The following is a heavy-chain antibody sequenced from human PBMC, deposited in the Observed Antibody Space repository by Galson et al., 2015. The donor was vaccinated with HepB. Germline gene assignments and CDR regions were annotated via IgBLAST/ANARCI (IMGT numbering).Heavy chain of an antibody. Sequence: SVKVSCKATGDTFISYYIHWVRQAPGQGLEWMGIINPSGSGTSYAQKFQGRVTMTRDTSTSTVYMEMSSLRPDDTAVYYCASPTLHGSVSDYIPDYYGMDVWGQGTTVTVSS. CDR3: ASPTLHGSVSDYIPDYYGMDV. J-gene: IGHJ6*02. CDR2: INPSGSGT. CDR1: GDTFISYY. V-gene: IGHV1-46*01. D-gene: IGHD3-10*01.